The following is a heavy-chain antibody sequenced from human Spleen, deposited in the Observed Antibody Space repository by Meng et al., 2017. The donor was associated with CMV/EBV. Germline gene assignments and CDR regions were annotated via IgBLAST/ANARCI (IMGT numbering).Heavy chain of an antibody. CDR3: ARDGSGSYYSGYYGMDV. D-gene: IGHD1-26*01. CDR1: GFTFSSYS. J-gene: IGHJ6*02. Sequence: GESLKISCAASGFTFSSYSMNWVRQAPGKGLEWVSSISSSSSYIYYADSVKGRFTISRDNAKNSLYLQMNSLRAEDTAVYYCARDGSGSYYSGYYGMDVWGQGTTVTVSS. CDR2: ISSSSSYI. V-gene: IGHV3-21*01.